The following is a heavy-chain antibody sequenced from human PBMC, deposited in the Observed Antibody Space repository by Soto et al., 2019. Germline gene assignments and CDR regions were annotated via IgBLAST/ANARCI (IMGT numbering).Heavy chain of an antibody. Sequence: SETLSLTCTVSGGSISSYYWSWIRQPPGKGLEWLGYIYYSGSTKYNPSLKSRVTISVDTSKHQFSLKLKSVSAADTAVYYCARGDSGYCSTSSCPDPRTYGMDVWGQGTTVTVSS. CDR3: ARGDSGYCSTSSCPDPRTYGMDV. V-gene: IGHV4-59*01. J-gene: IGHJ6*02. CDR1: GGSISSYY. D-gene: IGHD2-2*01. CDR2: IYYSGST.